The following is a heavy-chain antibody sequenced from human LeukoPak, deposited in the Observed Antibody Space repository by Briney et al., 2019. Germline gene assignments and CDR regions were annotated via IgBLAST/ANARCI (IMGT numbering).Heavy chain of an antibody. D-gene: IGHD3-22*01. Sequence: PSETLSLTCTVSGGSISSYYWSWIRQPPGKGLEWIGYIYYSGSTNYNPSLKSRVTISVDTSKNQFSLKLSSVTAADTAVYYGARVSYYDSSGYQVDWGQGTLVTVSS. J-gene: IGHJ4*02. CDR2: IYYSGST. CDR3: ARVSYYDSSGYQVD. CDR1: GGSISSYY. V-gene: IGHV4-59*01.